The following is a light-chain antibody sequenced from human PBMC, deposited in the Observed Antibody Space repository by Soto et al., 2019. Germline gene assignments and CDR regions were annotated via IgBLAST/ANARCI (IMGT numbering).Light chain of an antibody. CDR3: QQSYSTPPWT. CDR1: QSIVTY. Sequence: IPMTQSPSSMSASVGDRVTITCRASQSIVTYLDWYLQEPGKAPKLLIYAASNLQSGVPSRFSGSGSGTDFTLTISSLQPEDFATYFCQQSYSTPPWTFGQGTKVDIK. J-gene: IGKJ1*01. CDR2: AAS. V-gene: IGKV1-39*01.